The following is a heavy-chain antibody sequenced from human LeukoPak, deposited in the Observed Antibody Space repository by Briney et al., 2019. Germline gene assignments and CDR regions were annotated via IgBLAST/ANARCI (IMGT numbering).Heavy chain of an antibody. J-gene: IGHJ5*02. CDR2: ISGSGGST. Sequence: GGSLRLSSAASGFTFSSYAMSWVRQAPGKGLEWVSAISGSGGSTYYADSVKGRFTISRDSSKNTLYLQMNSLRAEDTAVYYCAKHLRDYYDSSGYYYPYNWFDPWGQGTLVTVSS. D-gene: IGHD3-22*01. CDR3: AKHLRDYYDSSGYYYPYNWFDP. CDR1: GFTFSSYA. V-gene: IGHV3-23*01.